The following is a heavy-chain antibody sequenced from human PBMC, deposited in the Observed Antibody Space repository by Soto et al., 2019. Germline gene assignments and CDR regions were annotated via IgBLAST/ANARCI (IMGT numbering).Heavy chain of an antibody. CDR3: ARDNNDFWSLYPLAFDY. CDR1: GGSISSYY. Sequence: PSETLSLTCTVSGGSISSYYWSWIRQPPGKGLEWIGYIYYSGHVVSKVSLRSRLTMSVDMSNNHFSLKLTSVTAADTAVYYCARDNNDFWSLYPLAFDYWGQGALVTVSS. D-gene: IGHD3-3*01. CDR2: IYYSGHV. J-gene: IGHJ4*02. V-gene: IGHV4-59*12.